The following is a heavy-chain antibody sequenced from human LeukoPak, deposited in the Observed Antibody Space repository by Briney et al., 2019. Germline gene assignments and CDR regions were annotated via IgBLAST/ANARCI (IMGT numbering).Heavy chain of an antibody. CDR3: TRAGGYYDSSGLP. Sequence: GASVKVSCKASGYTFTGYYMHWVRQAPGQGLEWMGWINPNSGGTNYAQKFQGRVTMTRDTSISTAYMELSRLRSDDTAVYYCTRAGGYYDSSGLPWGQGTLVTVSS. V-gene: IGHV1-2*02. CDR2: INPNSGGT. CDR1: GYTFTGYY. J-gene: IGHJ4*02. D-gene: IGHD3-22*01.